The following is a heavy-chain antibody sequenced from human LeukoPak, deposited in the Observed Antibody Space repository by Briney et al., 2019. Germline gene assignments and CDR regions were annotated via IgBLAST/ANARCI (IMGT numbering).Heavy chain of an antibody. D-gene: IGHD6-19*01. J-gene: IGHJ4*02. CDR2: ISSSSSYI. Sequence: GGSLRLSCAASGFTLSSYSMNWVRQAPGKGLEWVSSISSSSSYIYYADSVKARFTISRDNSKNSMYLQMNSLRAEDTAVYYCARVQYDSSSPDYWGQGTLVTVSS. V-gene: IGHV3-21*01. CDR3: ARVQYDSSSPDY. CDR1: GFTLSSYS.